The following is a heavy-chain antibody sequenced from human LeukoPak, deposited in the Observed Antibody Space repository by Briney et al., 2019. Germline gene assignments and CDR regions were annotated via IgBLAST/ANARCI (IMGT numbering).Heavy chain of an antibody. V-gene: IGHV4-59*01. CDR1: GGSISSFH. Sequence: PSETLSLTCTVSGGSISSFHWSWIRQPPGKGLECIGYVHNSGSTNYNPSLMSRVTISVDTSKNQFSLKLSSVTAADPAVYYCARVAFLVGGYNYGYGAFDIWGQGTMVTVSS. CDR2: VHNSGST. D-gene: IGHD5-18*01. CDR3: ARVAFLVGGYNYGYGAFDI. J-gene: IGHJ3*02.